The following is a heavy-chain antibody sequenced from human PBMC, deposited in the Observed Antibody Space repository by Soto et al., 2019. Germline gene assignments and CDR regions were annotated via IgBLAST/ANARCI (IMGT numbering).Heavy chain of an antibody. D-gene: IGHD7-27*01. J-gene: IGHJ3*02. CDR2: INSNGSKM. Sequence: GGPRILYWSASGFTFSPYWTHWVRQAPGKGLVWVSRINSNGSKMTYADSVKGRFTISRDNAQNSLYPQMNSLRAEDTAVYYCARDPAPQRWGDAFDIWGQGTMVTVSS. CDR3: ARDPAPQRWGDAFDI. V-gene: IGHV3-74*01. CDR1: GFTFSPYW.